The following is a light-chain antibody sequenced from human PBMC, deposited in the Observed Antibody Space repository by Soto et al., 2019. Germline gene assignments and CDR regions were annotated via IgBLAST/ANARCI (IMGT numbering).Light chain of an antibody. J-gene: IGLJ1*01. CDR2: EVN. CDR3: CSHTRSSTYV. V-gene: IGLV2-14*01. Sequence: ALAQPASVSGSPGQSITISCTGTSSDVGGYNCVSWYQQHPAKAPKLIIYEVNNRPSGVSNRFSGSKSGNTASLTISGLQAEDEADYYCCSHTRSSTYVFGTGTKVTVL. CDR1: SSDVGGYNC.